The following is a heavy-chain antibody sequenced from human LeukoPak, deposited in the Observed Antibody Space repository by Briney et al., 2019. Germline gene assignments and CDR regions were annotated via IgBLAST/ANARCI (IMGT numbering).Heavy chain of an antibody. D-gene: IGHD3-22*01. CDR1: GGSFYGYY. CDR2: IDYSGST. CDR3: AREPPTYYYDSSGYYLAYFDY. Sequence: SETLSLTCAVYGGSFYGYYWSWIRQPPGKGLEWIGEIDYSGSTNYNPSLKSRVTISVDTSKNQFSLKVRSMTAADTAVYYCAREPPTYYYDSSGYYLAYFDYWGQGTLVTVSS. J-gene: IGHJ4*02. V-gene: IGHV4-34*01.